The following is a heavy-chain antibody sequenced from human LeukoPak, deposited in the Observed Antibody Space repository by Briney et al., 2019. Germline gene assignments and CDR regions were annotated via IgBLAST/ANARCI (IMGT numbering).Heavy chain of an antibody. CDR1: GGTFASYG. D-gene: IGHD1-7*01. CDR3: ARGPHFQLELLVWFDP. CDR2: IIPIFDTT. V-gene: IGHV1-69*13. Sequence: GASVKVSCKASGGTFASYGINWLRQAPGQGLEWMGGIIPIFDTTQYAQKFRGKVTITADESTNTVYMELSGLRSEDTAMYYCARGPHFQLELLVWFDPWGQGTLVTVSS. J-gene: IGHJ5*02.